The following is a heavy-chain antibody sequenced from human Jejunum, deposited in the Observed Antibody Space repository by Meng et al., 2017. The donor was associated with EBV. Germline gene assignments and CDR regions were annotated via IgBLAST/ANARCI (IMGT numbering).Heavy chain of an antibody. CDR2: IKSKTDGGTT. CDR3: FTDRTASPIDH. CDR1: GFTFSNAW. D-gene: IGHD2-2*01. V-gene: IGHV3-15*01. Sequence: EVQLVESGGGLVKPGGSRRRSCAASGFTFSNAWMSWVRQTPGKGLDWVGRIKSKTDGGTTDYAAPVKGRFTISRDDSKNTLYLQMNSLETEDTAVYYCFTDRTASPIDHWGQVTLVTVSS. J-gene: IGHJ4*02.